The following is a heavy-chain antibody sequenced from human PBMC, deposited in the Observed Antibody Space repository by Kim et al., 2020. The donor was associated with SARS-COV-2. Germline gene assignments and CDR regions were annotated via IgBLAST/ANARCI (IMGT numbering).Heavy chain of an antibody. CDR2: ISAYNGNT. D-gene: IGHD6-19*01. CDR1: GYTFTSYG. J-gene: IGHJ6*02. Sequence: ASVKVSCKASGYTFTSYGISWVRQAPGQGLEWMGWISAYNGNTNYAQKLQGRVTMTTDTSTSTAYMELRSLRSDDTAVYYCARDHWEPIAVAEAHYYYYYGMDVWGQGTTVTVSS. CDR3: ARDHWEPIAVAEAHYYYYYGMDV. V-gene: IGHV1-18*01.